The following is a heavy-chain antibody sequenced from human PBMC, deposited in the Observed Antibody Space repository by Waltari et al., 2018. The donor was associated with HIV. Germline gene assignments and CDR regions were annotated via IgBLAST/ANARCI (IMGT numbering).Heavy chain of an antibody. V-gene: IGHV4-39*01. CDR1: GGSFSTSSYY. Sequence: QLQLQESGPGLVKPSETLSLTCPVSGGSFSTSSYYWGWIRQPPGKGLEWIGSFYYSGSSYYNPSLKSRVTISVDTSKNQFSLKLSSVIAADTAVYYCVAGYYGRGDYWGQGTLVTVSS. J-gene: IGHJ4*02. D-gene: IGHD3-3*01. CDR2: FYYSGSS. CDR3: VAGYYGRGDY.